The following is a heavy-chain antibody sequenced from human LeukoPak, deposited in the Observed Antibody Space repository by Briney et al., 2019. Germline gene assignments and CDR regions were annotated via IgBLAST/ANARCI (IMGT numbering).Heavy chain of an antibody. Sequence: HGGSLTLSSAPSRVTFSSFSMCTGRQAPGPGLEWVSSINGSSSYIYYADSDKARFTISRDNAKISLYLQINSLRAEDTAVYYCARGPIYCSPGDCPFDYWGQGTLVTVSS. J-gene: IGHJ4*02. CDR2: INGSSSYI. V-gene: IGHV3-21*01. D-gene: IGHD2-15*01. CDR1: RVTFSSFS. CDR3: ARGPIYCSPGDCPFDY.